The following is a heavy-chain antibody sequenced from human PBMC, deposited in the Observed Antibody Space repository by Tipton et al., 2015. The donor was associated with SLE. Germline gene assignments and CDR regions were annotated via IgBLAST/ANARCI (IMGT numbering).Heavy chain of an antibody. CDR2: IYYSGST. CDR1: GGSISSHY. Sequence: LRLSCTVSGGSISSHYWSWIRQPPGKGLEWIGYIYYSGSTNYNPSLKSRVTISVDTSKNQFSLKLSSVTAADTAVYYCARAGSSTWWLFDYWGQGTLVTVSS. J-gene: IGHJ4*02. V-gene: IGHV4-59*11. D-gene: IGHD6-13*01. CDR3: ARAGSSTWWLFDY.